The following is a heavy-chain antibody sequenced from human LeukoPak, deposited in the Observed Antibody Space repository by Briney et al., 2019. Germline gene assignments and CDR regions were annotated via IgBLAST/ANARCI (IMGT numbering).Heavy chain of an antibody. V-gene: IGHV4-59*01. J-gene: IGHJ4*02. Sequence: SETLSLTCTVWGDSISSYYWSCIPQPPDKGLVWIGYIYYSGSRNYNPSLKSRVTISLDTSKHQFSLQLSSVTAADTAVYYCARDLSGIYPHRGFDYWGQGTLVTVSS. CDR3: ARDLSGIYPHRGFDY. CDR1: GDSISSYY. CDR2: IYYSGSR. D-gene: IGHD1-26*01.